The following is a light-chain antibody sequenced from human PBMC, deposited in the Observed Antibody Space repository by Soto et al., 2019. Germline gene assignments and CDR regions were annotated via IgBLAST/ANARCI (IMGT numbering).Light chain of an antibody. J-gene: IGKJ5*01. V-gene: IGKV1-13*02. CDR1: QGISTF. CDR3: QQANSFPIT. Sequence: AIQLTQSPSSLSASLGDRVTITCRASQGISTFLAWYQQKPGKAPKLLIYDASSLQSGVPSRFSGSGSGTDFTLTISSLQPEDFATYYCQQANSFPITFGQGTRLEIK. CDR2: DAS.